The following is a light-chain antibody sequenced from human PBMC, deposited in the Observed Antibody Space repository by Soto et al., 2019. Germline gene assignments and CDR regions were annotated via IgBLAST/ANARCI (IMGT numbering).Light chain of an antibody. Sequence: VILFTQSPSLLSVSPGDRVTISCRMSHGISSYLAWYQQKPGKAPELLIYAASSLQSGVPARFSGSGSGTEFTLTISSLQPEDFALYYCLQHDRFPLTFGQGTRLEIK. CDR1: HGISSY. CDR3: LQHDRFPLT. J-gene: IGKJ5*01. V-gene: IGKV1D-8*03. CDR2: AAS.